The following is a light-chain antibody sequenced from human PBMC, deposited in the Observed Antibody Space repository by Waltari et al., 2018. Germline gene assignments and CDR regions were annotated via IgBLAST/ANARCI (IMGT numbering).Light chain of an antibody. J-gene: IGKJ1*01. CDR1: KGIAGW. V-gene: IGKV1-12*01. CDR3: QQGHTFPPT. CDR2: ATS. Sequence: DIQMTQSPSFVSASVGDKVTITCRASKGIAGWLTWYQQKPGKAPNILIYATSTLQTGVPSRFSGRGSGTEFTLTISGLQPEDFATYFCQQGHTFPPTFGQGTKVQI.